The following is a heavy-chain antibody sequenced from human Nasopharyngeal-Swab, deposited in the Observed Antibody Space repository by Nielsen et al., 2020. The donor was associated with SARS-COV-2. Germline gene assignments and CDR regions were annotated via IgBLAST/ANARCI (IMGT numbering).Heavy chain of an antibody. CDR3: ARVPEGYGDYGYYYYYMDV. J-gene: IGHJ6*03. V-gene: IGHV1-18*01. D-gene: IGHD4-17*01. Sequence: ASVKVSCKAFGYTFTTYGISWVRQAPGQGLEWMGWISVYNGNTNYAQKLQGRVTMTTDTSTSTAYMELRSLRSDDPAVYYCARVPEGYGDYGYYYYYMDVWGKGTTVTVSS. CDR1: GYTFTTYG. CDR2: ISVYNGNT.